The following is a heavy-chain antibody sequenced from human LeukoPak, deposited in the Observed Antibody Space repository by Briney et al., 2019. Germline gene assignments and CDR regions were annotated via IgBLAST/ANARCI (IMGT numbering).Heavy chain of an antibody. D-gene: IGHD4-17*01. CDR3: ARYTPYGDGGVDP. J-gene: IGHJ5*02. V-gene: IGHV4-39*01. Sequence: SETLSLTCTVSGGSISSSSYYWGWIRQPPGKGLEWIGSIYYSGSTYCNPSLKSRVTISVDTSKNQFSLKLSSVTAADTAVYYCARYTPYGDGGVDPWGQGTLVTVSS. CDR1: GGSISSSSYY. CDR2: IYYSGST.